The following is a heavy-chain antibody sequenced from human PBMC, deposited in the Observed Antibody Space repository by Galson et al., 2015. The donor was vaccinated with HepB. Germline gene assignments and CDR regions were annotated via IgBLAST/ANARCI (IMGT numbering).Heavy chain of an antibody. CDR1: GYIFTTDA. CDR2: INTETGNP. CDR3: ARGASSQLHY. D-gene: IGHD2-2*01. J-gene: IGHJ4*02. V-gene: IGHV7-4-1*02. Sequence: SVKVSCKASGYIFTTDAINWVRQAPGQGPQWMGWINTETGNPTYVPAFTGRFVFSLDTSVSTAYLQISSLEADDTAVYYCARGASSQLHYWGQGTLVTVSS.